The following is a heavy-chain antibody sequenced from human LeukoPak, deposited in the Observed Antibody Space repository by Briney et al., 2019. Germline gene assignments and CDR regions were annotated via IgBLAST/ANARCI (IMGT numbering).Heavy chain of an antibody. Sequence: GASVKVSCKASGYTFTSYGISWVRQAPGQGLEWMGWISAYNGNTNYAQKLQGRVIMTTDTSTSTAYMELRSLRSDDTAVYYCARDASPYCSGGSCYPNWFDPWGQGTLVTVSS. CDR3: ARDASPYCSGGSCYPNWFDP. V-gene: IGHV1-18*01. CDR1: GYTFTSYG. D-gene: IGHD2-15*01. CDR2: ISAYNGNT. J-gene: IGHJ5*02.